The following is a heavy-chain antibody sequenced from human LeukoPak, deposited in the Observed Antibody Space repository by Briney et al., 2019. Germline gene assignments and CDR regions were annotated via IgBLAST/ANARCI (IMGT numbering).Heavy chain of an antibody. V-gene: IGHV1-18*01. CDR2: TSAYNGNT. Sequence: ASVKVSCKASGYTFTSYGISWVRQAPGQGLEWMGWTSAYNGNTNYAQKLRGRVTMTTDTSTSTAYMELRSLRSDDTAVYYCARTYYYDSSGYYPVDYWGQGTLVTVSS. J-gene: IGHJ4*02. D-gene: IGHD3-22*01. CDR3: ARTYYYDSSGYYPVDY. CDR1: GYTFTSYG.